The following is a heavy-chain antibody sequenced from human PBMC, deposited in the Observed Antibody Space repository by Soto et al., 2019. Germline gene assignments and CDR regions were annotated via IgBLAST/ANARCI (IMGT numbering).Heavy chain of an antibody. J-gene: IGHJ4*02. Sequence: QVQLQESGPGLVKPSETLSLTCTVSGGSISSYYWSWIRQPPGKGLEWIGYIYYSGSTNYNPSLRMRVTISVDTAKTPCSLKLSSVTAADTAVYYCARGSLYSSSWYPDRYAPPNFDYWGQGTLVTVSS. CDR3: ARGSLYSSSWYPDRYAPPNFDY. CDR2: IYYSGST. D-gene: IGHD6-13*01. V-gene: IGHV4-59*01. CDR1: GGSISSYY.